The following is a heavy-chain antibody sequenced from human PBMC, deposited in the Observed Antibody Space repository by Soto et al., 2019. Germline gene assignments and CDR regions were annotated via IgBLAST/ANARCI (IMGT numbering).Heavy chain of an antibody. CDR2: IYHSGST. Sequence: SETLSLTCAVSGGSISSGGYSWSWIRQPPGKGLEWIGYIYHSGSTYYNPSLKSRVTISVDRSKNQFSLKLSSVTAADTAVYYCARDTSGSSHAFDIWGQGTMVTVSS. J-gene: IGHJ3*02. CDR1: GGSISSGGYS. CDR3: ARDTSGSSHAFDI. D-gene: IGHD6-13*01. V-gene: IGHV4-30-2*01.